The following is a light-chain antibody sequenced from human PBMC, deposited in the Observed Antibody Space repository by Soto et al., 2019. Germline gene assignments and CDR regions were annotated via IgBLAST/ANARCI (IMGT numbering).Light chain of an antibody. Sequence: EIVLTQAPGTRSLSTMEVATVACRGSQSVRSSFLAWYQQKPGQAPTLLIYGASRRVTGIPERFSGSRSGTDFTLTISRLEPEDFGVYFCHQRNRFGQGARLEIK. CDR3: HQRNR. J-gene: IGKJ5*01. CDR2: GAS. CDR1: QSVRSSF. V-gene: IGKV3D-20*02.